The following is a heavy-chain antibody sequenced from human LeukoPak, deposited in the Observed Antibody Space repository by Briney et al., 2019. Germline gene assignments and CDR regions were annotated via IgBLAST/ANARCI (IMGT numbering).Heavy chain of an antibody. Sequence: SETLSLTCAVYGGSFSGYYWSWIRQPPGKGLEWIGEINHSGSTNYNPSLKSRVTISVDTSKNQFSLKLSSVTAADTAVYYCARVVVRGVIIGMDVWGQGTTVTVSS. J-gene: IGHJ6*02. CDR2: INHSGST. D-gene: IGHD3-10*01. CDR1: GGSFSGYY. CDR3: ARVVVRGVIIGMDV. V-gene: IGHV4-34*01.